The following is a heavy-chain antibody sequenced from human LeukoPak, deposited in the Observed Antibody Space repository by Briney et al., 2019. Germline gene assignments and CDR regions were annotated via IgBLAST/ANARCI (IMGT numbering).Heavy chain of an antibody. J-gene: IGHJ3*02. D-gene: IGHD6-13*01. V-gene: IGHV5-51*01. CDR1: GYSFTSYW. CDR3: ARDPLRNIAGAFDI. CDR2: IYPGDSDT. Sequence: GESLKISCKGSGYSFTSYWIGWVRQMPGKGLEWMGIIYPGDSDTRYSPSFQGQVTISTDKSISSAYLQWSSLKASDTAMYYCARDPLRNIAGAFDIWGQGTMVTVSS.